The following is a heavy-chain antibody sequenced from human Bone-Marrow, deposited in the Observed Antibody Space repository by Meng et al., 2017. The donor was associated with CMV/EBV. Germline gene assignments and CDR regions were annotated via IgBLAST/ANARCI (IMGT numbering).Heavy chain of an antibody. CDR3: ARERFDHGSGSYGYYYYGMDV. V-gene: IGHV6-1*01. CDR2: TYYRSKWYN. Sequence: LRLSCAISGDSVSSNSAAWNWIRQSPSRGLEWLGRTYYRSKWYNDYAVSVKSRITINPDTSKNQFSLQLNSVTPEDTAVYYCARERFDHGSGSYGYYYYGMDVWGQGTTVTVSS. D-gene: IGHD3-10*01. J-gene: IGHJ6*02. CDR1: GDSVSSNSAA.